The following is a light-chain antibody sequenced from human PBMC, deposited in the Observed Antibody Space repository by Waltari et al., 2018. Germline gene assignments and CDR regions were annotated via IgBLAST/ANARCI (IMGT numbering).Light chain of an antibody. CDR2: DVT. V-gene: IGLV2-14*03. CDR3: SSYRGSFTLV. Sequence: QSALTQPASVSGSPGQSITISCTGTSSDVGAYDNVYWYQQHPGKAPKLMIYDVTKRPSGDSTRCSGSKSGNTASLTISGLQAEDEADYYCSSYRGSFTLVFGGGTKVTVL. J-gene: IGLJ3*02. CDR1: SSDVGAYDN.